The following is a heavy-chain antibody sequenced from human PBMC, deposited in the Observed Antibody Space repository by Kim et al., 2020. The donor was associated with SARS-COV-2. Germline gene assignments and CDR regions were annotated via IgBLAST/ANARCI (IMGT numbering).Heavy chain of an antibody. CDR2: INHSGST. J-gene: IGHJ6*02. V-gene: IGHV4-34*01. Sequence: SETLSLTCAVYGGSFSGYYWSWIRQPPGKGLEWIGEINHSGSTNYNPSPKSRVTISVDTSKNQFSLKLSSVTAADTAVYYCARVPKGYYYYGMDVWGQGTPVTVSS. CDR1: GGSFSGYY. CDR3: ARVPKGYYYYGMDV.